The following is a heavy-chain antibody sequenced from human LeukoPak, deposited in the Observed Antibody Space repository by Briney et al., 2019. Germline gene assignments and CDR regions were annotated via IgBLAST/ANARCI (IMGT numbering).Heavy chain of an antibody. CDR1: GLTFSSYA. Sequence: GGSLRLSCAASGLTFSSYAMTWVRQTPGKGLEWVAAISGSGGTTYYADFAKGRFSISRDNSENTLYLQMYSLRAEDTAVYHCAKFFDPSRGASGWTWTMDCWGQGTLVIVSS. V-gene: IGHV3-23*01. J-gene: IGHJ4*02. CDR3: AKFFDPSRGASGWTWTMDC. D-gene: IGHD6-25*01. CDR2: ISGSGGTT.